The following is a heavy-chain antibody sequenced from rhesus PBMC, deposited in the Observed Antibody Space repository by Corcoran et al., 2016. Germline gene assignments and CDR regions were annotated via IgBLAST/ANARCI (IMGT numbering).Heavy chain of an antibody. J-gene: IGHJ4*01. V-gene: IGHV4S12*01. Sequence: QVQLQESGPGLVKPSETLSLTCAVSGGSISSSNWWSWIRQRPGKGREWIGGIYSNTESTNYNPSLKNRVTISKDTSKNQFSLKLSSVTAADTAVYYCAREGSHGVLDYWGQGVLVTVSS. CDR1: GGSISSSNW. D-gene: IGHD3-34*01. CDR2: IYSNTEST. CDR3: AREGSHGVLDY.